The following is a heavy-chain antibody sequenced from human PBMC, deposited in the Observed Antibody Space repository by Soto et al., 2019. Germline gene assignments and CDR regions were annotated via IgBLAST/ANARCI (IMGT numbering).Heavy chain of an antibody. Sequence: QVQLVQSGAEVKKPGSSLKVSCKASGGTFISHAISWLRQAPGQGLEWVGGIIPIFGTTNYAQKFQGRVTLTADKSAGTVVIYWTSLRYDDTAFYYWAIESWNHFDDLSEGTLVTVS. CDR1: GGTFISHA. V-gene: IGHV1-69*06. CDR2: IIPIFGTT. CDR3: AIESWNHFDD. D-gene: IGHD1-1*01. J-gene: IGHJ4*02.